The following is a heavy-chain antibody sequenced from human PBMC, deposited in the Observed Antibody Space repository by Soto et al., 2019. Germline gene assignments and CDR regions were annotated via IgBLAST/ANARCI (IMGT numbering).Heavy chain of an antibody. Sequence: QVQLVQSGAEVKKPGSSVKVSCKASGGTFSSYAISWVRQAPGQGLEWMGGMIPIFGTANYAQKFQGRVTITADESTSTAYMELSSLRSEDTAVYYCARCYYDSSGYMSPYYYYYGMDVWGQGTTVTVSS. J-gene: IGHJ6*02. V-gene: IGHV1-69*01. CDR1: GGTFSSYA. D-gene: IGHD3-22*01. CDR3: ARCYYDSSGYMSPYYYYYGMDV. CDR2: MIPIFGTA.